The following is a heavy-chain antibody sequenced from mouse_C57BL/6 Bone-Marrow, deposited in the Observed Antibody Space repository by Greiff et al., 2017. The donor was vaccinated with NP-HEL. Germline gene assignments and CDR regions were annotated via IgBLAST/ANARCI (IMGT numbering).Heavy chain of an antibody. CDR3: ARWGSDYAMDY. Sequence: VQVVESGAELVKPGASVKMSCKASGYTFTSYWITWVKQRPGQGLEWIGDIYPGSGSTNYNEKFKSKATLTVDTSSSTAYMQLSSLTSEDSAVYYCARWGSDYAMDYWGQGTSVTVSS. J-gene: IGHJ4*01. V-gene: IGHV1-55*01. CDR1: GYTFTSYW. CDR2: IYPGSGST. D-gene: IGHD3-1*01.